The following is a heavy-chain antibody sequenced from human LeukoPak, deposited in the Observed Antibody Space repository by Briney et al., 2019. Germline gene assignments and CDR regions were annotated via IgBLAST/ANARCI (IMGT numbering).Heavy chain of an antibody. D-gene: IGHD2-21*02. CDR3: ARSPSVVSATDY. V-gene: IGHV5-51*01. Sequence: GESLKISGKASGYRFTSYWIGWVRQMPGKGLEWMGIIYPGDSDTRYSPSFQGQVTISADKSISTAYLQWSSLKASDTAMYYCARSPSVVSATDYWGQGTLVTVSS. CDR1: GYRFTSYW. J-gene: IGHJ4*02. CDR2: IYPGDSDT.